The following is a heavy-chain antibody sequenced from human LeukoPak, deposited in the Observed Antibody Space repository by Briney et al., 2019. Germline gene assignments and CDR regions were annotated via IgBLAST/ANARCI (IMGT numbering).Heavy chain of an antibody. J-gene: IGHJ4*02. V-gene: IGHV1-69*06. CDR2: IIPIFGTS. CDR3: ARGSGSYLELYQFDY. Sequence: ASVKTSCNAPGGTFSSYAISLVRQAPGQGLELIGGIIPIFGTSNYAQKFQGRVTITADTSTSTAYMELSSLRSDDTAVYYCARGSGSYLELYQFDYWGQGTLVTVSS. CDR1: GGTFSSYA. D-gene: IGHD3-10*01.